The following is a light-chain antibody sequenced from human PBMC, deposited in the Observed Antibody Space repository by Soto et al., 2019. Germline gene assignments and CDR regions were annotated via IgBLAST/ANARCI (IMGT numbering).Light chain of an antibody. CDR1: QNIDIW. CDR2: DAS. V-gene: IGKV1-5*01. CDR3: QQHKSYPVT. Sequence: DIQMTQSPSTLSASVGDSVTVTWRSSQNIDIWLSWYQVRPGRAPRLLVYDASNLKSGVSSRFSGSGSGTEFTLTISSLQPDDFASYYCQQHKSYPVTFGGGTKV. J-gene: IGKJ4*02.